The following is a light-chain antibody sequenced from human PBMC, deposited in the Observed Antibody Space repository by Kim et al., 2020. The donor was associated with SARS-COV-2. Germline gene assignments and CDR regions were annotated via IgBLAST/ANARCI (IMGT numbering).Light chain of an antibody. J-gene: IGLJ7*01. CDR1: SSDVGNYNL. V-gene: IGLV2-23*02. CDR2: EVT. CDR3: CSYAGSRNV. Sequence: PGQSITISCTGTSSDVGNYNLVSWYQQHPGKAPKLMIYEVTKRPSGVSNRFSGSKSGNMASLTISGLQAEDEADYYCCSYAGSRNVFGGGTQLTVL.